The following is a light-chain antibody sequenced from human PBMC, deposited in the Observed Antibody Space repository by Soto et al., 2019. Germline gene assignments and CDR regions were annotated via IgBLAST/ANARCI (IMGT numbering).Light chain of an antibody. Sequence: QSVLTQPASVSGSPGQSITISFTGTSSDVGGYNYVSWYQQHPGKAPKLMIHDVSNRPSGVSNRFSGSKSGNTASLTISGLQAEDEADYYCSSYTSSSTPYVFGTGTKVTVL. J-gene: IGLJ1*01. CDR2: DVS. V-gene: IGLV2-14*01. CDR3: SSYTSSSTPYV. CDR1: SSDVGGYNY.